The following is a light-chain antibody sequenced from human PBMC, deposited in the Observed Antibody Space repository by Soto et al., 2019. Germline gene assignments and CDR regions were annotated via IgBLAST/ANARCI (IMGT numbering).Light chain of an antibody. V-gene: IGKV3-20*01. CDR3: QQYGSSPPYT. J-gene: IGKJ2*01. Sequence: DMVLTQSPGTLSLSPGERATLSCRASRGLASSYLGWYQQKPGQPPRLLLYAASKRATGIPARFSGSGSGTDFTLTINRLEPEDSAVYYCQQYGSSPPYTFGQGTKVEI. CDR2: AAS. CDR1: RGLASSY.